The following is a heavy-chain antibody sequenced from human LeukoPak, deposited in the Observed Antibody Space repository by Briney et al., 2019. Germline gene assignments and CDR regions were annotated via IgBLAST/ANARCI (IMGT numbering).Heavy chain of an antibody. V-gene: IGHV5-51*01. D-gene: IGHD7-27*01. J-gene: IGHJ6*03. CDR3: ARQPPSGESYYYYMDV. CDR1: GYSFTSYW. Sequence: GESLKISCKGSGYSFTSYWIGWVRQMPGKGLEWMGIIYPGDSDTRYSPSFQGQVTISADKSISTAYLQWSSLKASDTAMYYCARQPPSGESYYYYMDVWGKGTTVTVSS. CDR2: IYPGDSDT.